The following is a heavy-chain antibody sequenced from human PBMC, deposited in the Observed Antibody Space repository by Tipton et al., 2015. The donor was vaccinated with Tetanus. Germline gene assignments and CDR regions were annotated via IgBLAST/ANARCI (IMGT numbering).Heavy chain of an antibody. CDR1: GFTFSDYY. J-gene: IGHJ6*02. D-gene: IGHD2-2*01. CDR3: AREGVGYCSSTSCYHPNYYGMDV. Sequence: SLRLSCAASGFTFSDYYMSWIRQAPGKGLEWVSYISSSGSTIYYADSVKGRFTISRDNAKNSLYLQMNSLRAEDTAVYYCAREGVGYCSSTSCYHPNYYGMDVWGQGTTVTVSS. V-gene: IGHV3-11*01. CDR2: ISSSGSTI.